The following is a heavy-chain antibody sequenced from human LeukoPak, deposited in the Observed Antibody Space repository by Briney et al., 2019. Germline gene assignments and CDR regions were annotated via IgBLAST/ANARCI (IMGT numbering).Heavy chain of an antibody. J-gene: IGHJ3*02. CDR1: GYTFTNYG. V-gene: IGHV1-18*01. Sequence: AASVKVSCKASGYTFTNYGISWVRQAPGQGLEWMGWISAYNGNTNYAQKLQGRVTMTTDTSTSTAYMELRSLRSDDTAVYYCARRETNYYDSSGPRDDAFDIWGQGTMVTVSS. CDR3: ARRETNYYDSSGPRDDAFDI. D-gene: IGHD3-22*01. CDR2: ISAYNGNT.